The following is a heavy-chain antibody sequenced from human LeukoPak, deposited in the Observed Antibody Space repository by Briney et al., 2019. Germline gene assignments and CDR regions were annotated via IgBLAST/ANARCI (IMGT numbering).Heavy chain of an antibody. J-gene: IGHJ6*04. V-gene: IGHV1-18*04. CDR3: ARVSRYFDWLPYNYGMDV. D-gene: IGHD3-9*01. CDR2: ISAYNGNT. CDR1: GYTSTSYG. Sequence: ASVKVSCKASGYTSTSYGISWVRQAPGQGLEWMGWISAYNGNTNYAQKLQGRVTMTTDTSTSTAYMELRSLRSDDTAVYYCARVSRYFDWLPYNYGMDVWGKGTTVTVSS.